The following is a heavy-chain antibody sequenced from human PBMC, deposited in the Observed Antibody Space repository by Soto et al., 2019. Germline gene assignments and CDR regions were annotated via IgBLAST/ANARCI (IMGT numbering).Heavy chain of an antibody. CDR1: GFTFSSYA. D-gene: IGHD6-13*01. J-gene: IGHJ4*02. CDR2: ISPNGGST. V-gene: IGHV3-64D*06. CDR3: AKDQGSSWYEIDY. Sequence: GGSLRLSCSASGFTFSSYAIHWVRQAPGKGLEYVSTISPNGGSTYYADSVKGRFAISRDNSKNTLYLQMSSLRAEDTAVYYCAKDQGSSWYEIDYWGQGTLVTVSS.